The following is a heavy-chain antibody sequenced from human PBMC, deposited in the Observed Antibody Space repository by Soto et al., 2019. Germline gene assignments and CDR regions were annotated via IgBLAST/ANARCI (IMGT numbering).Heavy chain of an antibody. CDR3: ARNDNSGLDY. J-gene: IGHJ4*02. CDR1: GYTFIRYY. CDR2: INPSGGST. V-gene: IGHV1-46*01. Sequence: ASVKVSCKASGYTFIRYYMHWVRQAPGQGLEWMGMINPSGGSTSYTQKFQGRVTVTRDTSTNTVYMELSSLRSEDTAVYYCARNDNSGLDYWGQGTRGTVSA. D-gene: IGHD3-22*01.